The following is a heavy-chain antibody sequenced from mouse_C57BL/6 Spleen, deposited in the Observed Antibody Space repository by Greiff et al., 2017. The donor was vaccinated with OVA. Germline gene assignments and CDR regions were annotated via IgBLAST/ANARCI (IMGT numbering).Heavy chain of an antibody. D-gene: IGHD2-5*01. Sequence: EVQRVESGGGLVQPGGSMKLSCVASGFTFSNYWMNWVRQSPEKGLEWVAQIRLKSDNYATHYAESVKGRFTISRDDSKSSVYLQMNNLRAEDTGSYYCTGSNYGFAYWGQGTLVTVSA. V-gene: IGHV6-3*01. CDR2: IRLKSDNYAT. CDR1: GFTFSNYW. CDR3: TGSNYGFAY. J-gene: IGHJ3*01.